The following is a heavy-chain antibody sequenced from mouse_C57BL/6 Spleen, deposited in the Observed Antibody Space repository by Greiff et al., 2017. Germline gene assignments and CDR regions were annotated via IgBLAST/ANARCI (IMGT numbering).Heavy chain of an antibody. V-gene: IGHV5-16*01. CDR1: GFTFSDYY. CDR2: INYDGSST. CDR3: ARVGYGSSYGFAY. Sequence: EVQRVESEGGLVQPGSSMKLSCTASGFTFSDYYMAWVRQVPEKGLEWVANINYDGSSTYYLDSLKSRFIISRDNAKNILYLQMSSLKSEDTATYYCARVGYGSSYGFAYWGQGTLVTVSA. J-gene: IGHJ3*01. D-gene: IGHD1-1*01.